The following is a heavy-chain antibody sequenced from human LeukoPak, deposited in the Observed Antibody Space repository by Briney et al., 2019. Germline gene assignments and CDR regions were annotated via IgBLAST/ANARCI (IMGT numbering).Heavy chain of an antibody. CDR3: ARDPAADDY. Sequence: GGSLRLSCVTSGFTFSSYTRNWVRQAPGKGLEWVSSITSGSYVYYAESVKGRFTISRDNAKNSLYLQMNSLRAEDTAVYYCARDPAADDYWGQGTLVTVSS. D-gene: IGHD6-13*01. CDR2: ITSGSYV. CDR1: GFTFSSYT. J-gene: IGHJ4*02. V-gene: IGHV3-21*01.